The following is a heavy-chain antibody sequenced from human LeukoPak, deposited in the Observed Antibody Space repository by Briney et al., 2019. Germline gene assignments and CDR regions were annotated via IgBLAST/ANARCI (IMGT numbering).Heavy chain of an antibody. CDR3: PREHFEIFGVVAVPYFDY. V-gene: IGHV4-4*07. J-gene: IGHJ4*02. D-gene: IGHD3-3*01. CDR2: IYTSGST. Sequence: SESLSLTCTVSGGSISSYYWSWIRQPPRKGLEWSGRIYTSGSTNYNPSLKSRATMSVDPPKSQFSVKLSSVTAAHTGVYYCPREHFEIFGVVAVPYFDYWGQGNLVTVSS. CDR1: GGSISSYY.